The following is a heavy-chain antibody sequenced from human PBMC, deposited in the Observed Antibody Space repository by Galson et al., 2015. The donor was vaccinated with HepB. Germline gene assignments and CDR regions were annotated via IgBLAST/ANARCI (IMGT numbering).Heavy chain of an antibody. J-gene: IGHJ6*03. CDR2: IWYDGSNK. CDR3: ARVNYDFWSCYGAYYYYMDV. CDR1: GFTFSSYG. D-gene: IGHD3-3*01. V-gene: IGHV3-33*01. Sequence: SLRLSCAASGFTFSSYGMHWVRQAPGKGLEWVAVIWYDGSNKYYADSVKGRFTISRDNSKNTLYLQMNSLRAEDTAVYYCARVNYDFWSCYGAYYYYMDVWGQGTTVSVSS.